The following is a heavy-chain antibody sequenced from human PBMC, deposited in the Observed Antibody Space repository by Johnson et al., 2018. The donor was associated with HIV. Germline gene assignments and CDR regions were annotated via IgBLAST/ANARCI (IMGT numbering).Heavy chain of an antibody. J-gene: IGHJ3*02. D-gene: IGHD6-19*01. Sequence: VQLVESGGGVVQPGRSLRLSCAASGFSFSNSWMHWVCQAPEKGLEWVADIKCDGSEKYYVDSVKGRLTISRDNAKNSLYLQVNSLRAEDTAVYYCAKDREYGLAWGWAFDIWGQGTVVTVSS. CDR1: GFSFSNSW. V-gene: IGHV3-52*01. CDR3: AKDREYGLAWGWAFDI. CDR2: IKCDGSEK.